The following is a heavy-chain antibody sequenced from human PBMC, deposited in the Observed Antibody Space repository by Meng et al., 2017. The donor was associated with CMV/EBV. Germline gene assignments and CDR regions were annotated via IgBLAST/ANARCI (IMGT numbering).Heavy chain of an antibody. V-gene: IGHV3-9*01. Sequence: SLRLSCAVSGFIFDDYSMHWVRQAPGKGPEWLLSLNWNSNHIGQAESVKGRFAISRDNAKNSLYLQMNSLRVEDTAVYYCVKDGFSYQSSGGTFESWGQGTRVTVSS. CDR3: VKDGFSYQSSGGTFES. J-gene: IGHJ4*02. D-gene: IGHD3-22*01. CDR2: LNWNSNHI. CDR1: GFIFDDYS.